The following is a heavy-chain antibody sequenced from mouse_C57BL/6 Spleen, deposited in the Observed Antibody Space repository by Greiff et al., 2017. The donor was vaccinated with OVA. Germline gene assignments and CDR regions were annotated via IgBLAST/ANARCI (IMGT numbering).Heavy chain of an antibody. J-gene: IGHJ3*01. V-gene: IGHV1-69*01. CDR2: IDPSDSYT. CDR1: GYTFTSYW. D-gene: IGHD2-1*01. CDR3: ARSDYGSQFAY. Sequence: QVQLQQPGAELVMPGASVKLSCKASGYTFTSYWMHWVKQRPGQGLEWIGAIDPSDSYTNYNQKFKGKSTLTVDKSSSTAYMQLSSLTSEDAAVYYCARSDYGSQFAYWGQGTLVTVSA.